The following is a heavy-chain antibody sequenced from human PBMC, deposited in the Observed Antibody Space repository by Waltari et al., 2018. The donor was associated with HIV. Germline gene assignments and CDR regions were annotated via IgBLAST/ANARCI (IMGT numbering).Heavy chain of an antibody. V-gene: IGHV4-59*08. CDR1: GGSINYYS. J-gene: IGHJ4*02. Sequence: QVQLQESGPGLVKPSETLSLTCTVSGGSINYYSWNWIRQPPGKGLEWIGYIYYSGTTNYNPSLESRVTISVDTSKNHFSLNLTSVTAADTAMYYCARHGGMATTFDYWGQGSLVTVSS. CDR2: IYYSGTT. D-gene: IGHD5-12*01. CDR3: ARHGGMATTFDY.